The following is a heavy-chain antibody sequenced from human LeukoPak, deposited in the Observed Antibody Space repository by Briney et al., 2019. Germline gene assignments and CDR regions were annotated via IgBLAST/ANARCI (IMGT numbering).Heavy chain of an antibody. CDR3: AGHDKGAGHYYYMDV. CDR2: IYYSGST. D-gene: IGHD1-26*01. Sequence: PETLSLARTVSGGSISSSSYYWGWIRQPPGKGLEWIGSIYYSGSTYYNPSLKSRVTISVDTSKNQFSLKLSSVTAADTAVYYCAGHDKGAGHYYYMDVWGKGTTDTVSS. J-gene: IGHJ6*03. V-gene: IGHV4-39*01. CDR1: GGSISSSSYY.